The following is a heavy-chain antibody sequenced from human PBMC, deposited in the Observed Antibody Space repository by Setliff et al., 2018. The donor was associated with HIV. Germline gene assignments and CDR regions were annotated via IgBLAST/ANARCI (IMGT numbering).Heavy chain of an antibody. CDR3: AREGDGIDF. Sequence: LTCTVSGGSITSTTYYWGWIRQPPGKGLEWIGTIHYAGNTYHNPSLKSRVTISVEASKNQISLKLTAVTAADSAVYYCAREGDGIDFWGQGTLVTVSS. CDR2: IHYAGNT. J-gene: IGHJ4*02. CDR1: GGSITSTTYY. V-gene: IGHV4-39*02. D-gene: IGHD2-21*02.